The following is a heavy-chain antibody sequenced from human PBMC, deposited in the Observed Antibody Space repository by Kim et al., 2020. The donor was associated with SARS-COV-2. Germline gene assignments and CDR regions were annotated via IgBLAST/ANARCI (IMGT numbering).Heavy chain of an antibody. D-gene: IGHD3-9*01. CDR3: ARVTGGRYFDWLGSARGEGWFDP. J-gene: IGHJ5*02. CDR2: IYYSGST. CDR1: GGSISSGGYY. V-gene: IGHV4-31*03. Sequence: SETLSLTCTVSGGSISSGGYYWSWIRQHPGKGLEWIGYIYYSGSTYYNPSLKSRVTISVDTSKNQFSLKLSSVTAADTAVYYCARVTGGRYFDWLGSARGEGWFDPWGQGALVTVSS.